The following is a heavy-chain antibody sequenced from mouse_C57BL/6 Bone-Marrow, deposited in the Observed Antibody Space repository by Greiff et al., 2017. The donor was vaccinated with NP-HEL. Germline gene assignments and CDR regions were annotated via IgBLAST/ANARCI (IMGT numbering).Heavy chain of an antibody. J-gene: IGHJ2*01. D-gene: IGHD2-3*01. CDR1: GFSLTSYA. CDR3: ARNSLDGYYDYFDY. V-gene: IGHV2-9-1*01. CDR2: IWTGGGT. Sequence: VKVVESGPGLVAPSQSLSITCTVSGFSLTSYAISWVRQPPGKGLEWLGVIWTGGGTNYNSALKSRLSISKDNSKSQVFLKMNSLQTDDTARYYCARNSLDGYYDYFDYWGQGTTLTVSS.